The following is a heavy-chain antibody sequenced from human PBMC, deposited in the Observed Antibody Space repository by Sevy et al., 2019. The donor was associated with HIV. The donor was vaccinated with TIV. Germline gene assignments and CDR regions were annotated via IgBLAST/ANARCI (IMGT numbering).Heavy chain of an antibody. CDR3: ARGYIAAAASFDY. CDR1: GYTFTGYY. D-gene: IGHD6-13*01. Sequence: ASVKVSCKASGYTFTGYYMHWVRQAPGQELEWMGWINPNSGGTNYAQKFQGRVTMTRDTSISTAYMELSRLRSDDTAVYYCARGYIAAAASFDYWGQGTLVTVSS. J-gene: IGHJ4*02. CDR2: INPNSGGT. V-gene: IGHV1-2*02.